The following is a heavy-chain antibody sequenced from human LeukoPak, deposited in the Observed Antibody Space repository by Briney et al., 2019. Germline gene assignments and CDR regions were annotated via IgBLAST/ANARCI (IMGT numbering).Heavy chain of an antibody. CDR3: ARDRSGYSEYYFDY. CDR1: GGSISSYY. Sequence: PSETLSLTCTVSGGSISSYYWSWIRQPPGKGLEWIGRIYPSGSTYYNPSLKSRVTISIDKSKNQFSLSLTSVTAADTAVYYCARDRSGYSEYYFDYWGQGSLVTVSS. J-gene: IGHJ4*02. D-gene: IGHD5-12*01. CDR2: IYPSGST. V-gene: IGHV4-4*07.